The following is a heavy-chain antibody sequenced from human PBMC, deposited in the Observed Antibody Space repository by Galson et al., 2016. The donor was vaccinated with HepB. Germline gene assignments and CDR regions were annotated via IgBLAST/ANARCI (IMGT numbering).Heavy chain of an antibody. CDR1: GFSFRSYA. J-gene: IGHJ6*04. Sequence: SLRLSCAASGFSFRSYAMHWVRQAPGRGLEWVSAITETGSFAYYADSVRGRFTLPRDTSKNTVYLQMNYLRADDTALHYCGRDYPAMTDRYPYHVDVWGKGTAVTVSS. D-gene: IGHD2-21*02. CDR3: GRDYPAMTDRYPYHVDV. V-gene: IGHV3-23*01. CDR2: ITETGSFA.